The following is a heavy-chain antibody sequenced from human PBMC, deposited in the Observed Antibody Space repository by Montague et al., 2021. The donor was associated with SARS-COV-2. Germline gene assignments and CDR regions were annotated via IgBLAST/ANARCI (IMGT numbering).Heavy chain of an antibody. CDR1: GGSFSGYY. Sequence: SDTLSLTCAVYGGSFSGYYWAWIRQSPGKGLEWIAEINDSGSINCNFNPSLRSRVTISVDTSKSQFSLKLSSVSAADTGVYYCARWDPQTLTMIGLRGKSASDYWGQGTLVTVSS. CDR3: ARWDPQTLTMIGLRGKSASDY. V-gene: IGHV4-34*01. CDR2: INDSGSINC. J-gene: IGHJ4*02. D-gene: IGHD4-23*01.